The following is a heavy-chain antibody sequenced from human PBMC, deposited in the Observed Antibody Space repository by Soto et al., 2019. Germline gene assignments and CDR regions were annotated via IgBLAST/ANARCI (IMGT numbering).Heavy chain of an antibody. V-gene: IGHV4-31*03. J-gene: IGHJ6*02. CDR2: IYYSGST. CDR1: GGSISSGGYY. CDR3: ARGGRRSPGMDV. D-gene: IGHD3-16*01. Sequence: QVQLQESGPGLVKPSQTLSLTCTVSGGSISSGGYYWSWIRQHPGKGLEWIGYIYYSGSTYYNPSLKRRVTISVDTSKNQSSLKLSSVTAADTAVYYCARGGRRSPGMDVWGQGTTVTVSS.